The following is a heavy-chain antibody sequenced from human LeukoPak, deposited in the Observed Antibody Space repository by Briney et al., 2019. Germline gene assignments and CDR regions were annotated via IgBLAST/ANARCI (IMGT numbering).Heavy chain of an antibody. D-gene: IGHD2-2*01. CDR2: IYCSGST. Sequence: SEPLSFSSAFCGASSSSGGYYLSWTPQHPGKGLEWIGYIYCSGSTYYNPSSKSRVTISVDTSKNHFSVKLSSVTAADTAVYYCARDCSSTSCYYAGTVYYGMDVWGQGTTVTVSS. CDR1: GASSSSGGYY. V-gene: IGHV4-31*11. CDR3: ARDCSSTSCYYAGTVYYGMDV. J-gene: IGHJ6*02.